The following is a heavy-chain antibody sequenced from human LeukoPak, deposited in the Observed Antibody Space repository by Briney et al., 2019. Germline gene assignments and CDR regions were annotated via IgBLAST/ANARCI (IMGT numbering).Heavy chain of an antibody. V-gene: IGHV4-61*02. Sequence: PSETLSLTCTVSGGSISSGSYYWSWIRQPAGKGLEWIGRIYTSGSTNYNPSLKSRVTISVDTSKNQFSLKLSSVTAADTAVYYCARVGSSPGAFDIWGQGTMVTVSS. CDR3: ARVGSSPGAFDI. D-gene: IGHD6-13*01. CDR1: GGSISSGSYY. CDR2: IYTSGST. J-gene: IGHJ3*02.